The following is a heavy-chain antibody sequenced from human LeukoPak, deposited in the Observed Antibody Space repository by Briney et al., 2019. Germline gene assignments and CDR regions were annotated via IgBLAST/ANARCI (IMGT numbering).Heavy chain of an antibody. CDR3: ARDRLYFDWLGFFDY. D-gene: IGHD3-9*01. CDR2: IYSGGST. Sequence: GGSLRLSCAASGFTVSSNYMSWVRQAPGKGLEWVSVIYSGGSTYYADSVKGRFTISRDNSKNTPYLQMNSLRAEDTAVYYCARDRLYFDWLGFFDYWGQGTLVTVSS. V-gene: IGHV3-66*01. CDR1: GFTVSSNY. J-gene: IGHJ4*02.